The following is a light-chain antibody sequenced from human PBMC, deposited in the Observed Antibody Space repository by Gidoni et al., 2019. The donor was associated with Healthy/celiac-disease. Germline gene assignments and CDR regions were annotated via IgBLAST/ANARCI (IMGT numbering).Light chain of an antibody. J-gene: IGKJ1*01. Sequence: DIQMTHSPSSLSASVGDRVTITCRASQSISSYLNWYQQKPGNAPKLLIYAASSLQRGVPSRFSGSGSGTDFTLTISSLQPEDFATYYCQRSYSTPWTFGQGTKVEIK. CDR1: QSISSY. CDR2: AAS. V-gene: IGKV1-39*01. CDR3: QRSYSTPWT.